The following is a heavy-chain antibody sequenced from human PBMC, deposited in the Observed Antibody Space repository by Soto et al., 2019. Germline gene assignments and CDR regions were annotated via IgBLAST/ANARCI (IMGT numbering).Heavy chain of an antibody. D-gene: IGHD2-21*02. CDR2: INPKSGAT. CDR1: GYRLTGYG. J-gene: IGHJ6*02. CDR3: VYYGAKSNFGCDPYLKYVLDV. V-gene: IGHV1-2*07. Sequence: ASVKVSCKDSGYRLTGYGLHWMRQDHGQVHQCMGWINPKSGATDYAHKIQGRLTMNRDMSTNTAYPELSGLRSXDAADDTAVYYGAKSNFGCDPYLKYVLDVPRQGSRVAVSS.